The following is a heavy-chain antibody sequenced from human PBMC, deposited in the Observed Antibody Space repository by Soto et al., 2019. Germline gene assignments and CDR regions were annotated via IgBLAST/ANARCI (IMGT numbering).Heavy chain of an antibody. CDR1: GFTFSNYW. CDR3: ARASPDNAFDI. D-gene: IGHD3-9*01. CDR2: IKHDGREK. V-gene: IGHV3-7*01. Sequence: LRLSCAASGFTFSNYWMSWVRQAPGKGLEWVANIKHDGREKYYVDSVKGRFTISRDNAKNSLYLQMNSLRAEDTAVYYCARASPDNAFDIWGQGTTVTVSS. J-gene: IGHJ3*02.